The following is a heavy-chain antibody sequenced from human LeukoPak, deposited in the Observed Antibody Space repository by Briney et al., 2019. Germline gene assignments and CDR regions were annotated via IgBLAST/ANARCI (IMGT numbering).Heavy chain of an antibody. CDR2: IYYSGST. CDR3: ARVVLDGDPSYYYYMDV. J-gene: IGHJ6*03. Sequence: PSETLSLTCTVSGGSISSYYWSWIRRPPGKGLEWIGYIYYSGSTNYNPSLKSRVTISVDTSKNQFSLKLSSVTAADTAVYYCARVVLDGDPSYYYYMDVWGKGTTVTVSS. CDR1: GGSISSYY. D-gene: IGHD4-17*01. V-gene: IGHV4-59*01.